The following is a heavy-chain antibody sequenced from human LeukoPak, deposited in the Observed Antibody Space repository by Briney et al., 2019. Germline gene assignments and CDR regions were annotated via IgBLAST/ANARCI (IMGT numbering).Heavy chain of an antibody. J-gene: IGHJ6*03. CDR2: ISYDGSNK. CDR3: ARVPAASYYYYMDV. V-gene: IGHV3-30*03. D-gene: IGHD2-2*01. CDR1: GFTFSSYG. Sequence: PGGSLGLSCAASGFTFSSYGMHWVRQAPGKGLEWVAVISYDGSNKYYADSVKGRFTISRDNSKNTLYLQMNSLRAEDTALYHCARVPAASYYYYMDVWGKGTTVTVSS.